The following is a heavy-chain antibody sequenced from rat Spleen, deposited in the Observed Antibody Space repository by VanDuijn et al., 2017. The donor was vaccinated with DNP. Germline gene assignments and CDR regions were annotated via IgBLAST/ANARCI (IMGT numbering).Heavy chain of an antibody. J-gene: IGHJ2*01. Sequence: QVQLKESGPGMVQPSQTLSLTCTVSGFSLTDYNVHWVRQPPGKGLEWIAAISTGGSTYYNSALKSRLSISRDTSKSQVFLKMNSLQTEDTAIYYCTRDLNWGGFFDYWGQGVMVTVSS. V-gene: IGHV2-19*01. CDR1: GFSLTDYN. CDR3: TRDLNWGGFFDY. D-gene: IGHD5-1*01. CDR2: ISTGGST.